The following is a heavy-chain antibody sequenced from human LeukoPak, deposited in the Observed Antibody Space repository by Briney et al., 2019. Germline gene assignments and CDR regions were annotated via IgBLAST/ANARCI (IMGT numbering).Heavy chain of an antibody. CDR1: GGSITSYC. V-gene: IGHV4-59*01. CDR3: ATLSYCGGDCYQFDF. Sequence: SETLSLTCTVSGGSITSYCWSWIRQPPGKGLEWIGYIYYKGSSGYNLSLQSRVAISVDTSKNQFSLKLSSVTAADTAMYYCATLSYCGGDCYQFDFWGQGTLVTVSS. CDR2: IYYKGSS. D-gene: IGHD2-21*02. J-gene: IGHJ4*02.